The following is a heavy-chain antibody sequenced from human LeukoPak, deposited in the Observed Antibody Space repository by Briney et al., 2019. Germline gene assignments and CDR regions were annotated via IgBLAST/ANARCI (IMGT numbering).Heavy chain of an antibody. CDR3: AREGITMIAVAYWYFDL. J-gene: IGHJ2*01. CDR1: GFTFSDYA. V-gene: IGHV3-23*01. D-gene: IGHD3-22*01. CDR2: ISGGSSGST. Sequence: GGSLRLSCAASGFTFSDYAMSWVRQAPGKGLEWLSVISGGSSGSTYYADSVKGRFTISRDNAKNSLYLQMNSLRAEDTAVYYCAREGITMIAVAYWYFDLWGRGTLVTVSS.